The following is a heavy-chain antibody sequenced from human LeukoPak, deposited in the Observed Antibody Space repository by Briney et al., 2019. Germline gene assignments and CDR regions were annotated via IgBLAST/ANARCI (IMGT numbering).Heavy chain of an antibody. CDR1: GGYISNYY. D-gene: IGHD6-13*01. CDR3: AIAPAAGDYHGMDV. V-gene: IGHV4-59*01. Sequence: SQTLSLTCTVSGGYISNYYWPWTRQPPRKGLERIGYIYYSGSTHYNPPLKSRVAISVDTSKNQFCLRLSSVTAADTAVYYCAIAPAAGDYHGMDVCGQGTTVTVSS. CDR2: IYYSGST. J-gene: IGHJ6*02.